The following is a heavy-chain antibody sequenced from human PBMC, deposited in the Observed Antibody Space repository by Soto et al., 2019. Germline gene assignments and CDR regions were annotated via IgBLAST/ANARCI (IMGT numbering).Heavy chain of an antibody. CDR2: IIPIFGTA. CDR3: ARGEDIVVVPAATRYYYGMDV. V-gene: IGHV1-69*13. CDR1: GGTFSSYA. Sequence: ASVKVSCKASGGTFSSYAIIWVRQAPGQGLEWMGGIIPIFGTANYAQKFQGRVTITADESTSTAYMELSSLRSEDTAVYYCARGEDIVVVPAATRYYYGMDVWGQGTTVNV. J-gene: IGHJ6*02. D-gene: IGHD2-2*01.